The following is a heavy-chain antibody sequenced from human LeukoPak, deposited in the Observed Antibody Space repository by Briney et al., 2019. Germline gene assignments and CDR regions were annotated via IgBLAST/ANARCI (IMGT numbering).Heavy chain of an antibody. J-gene: IGHJ4*02. V-gene: IGHV3-48*04. CDR2: ISSSSSTI. CDR3: ARSGVYYYDSSGYSLDY. CDR1: GFTFSSYS. D-gene: IGHD3-22*01. Sequence: PGGSLRLSCAASGFTFSSYSMNWVRQAPGKGLEWVSYISSSSSTIYYADSVKGRFTISRDNAKNSLYLQMNSLRAEDTAVYYCARSGVYYYDSSGYSLDYWGQGTPVTVSS.